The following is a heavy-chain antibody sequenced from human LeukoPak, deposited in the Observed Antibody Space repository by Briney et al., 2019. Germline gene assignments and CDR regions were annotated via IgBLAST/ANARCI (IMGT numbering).Heavy chain of an antibody. CDR1: GYTFTNYG. CDR3: ARVYPAVVGATLGLDY. J-gene: IGHJ4*02. D-gene: IGHD1-26*01. Sequence: ASVKVSCKASGYTFTNYGISWVRQAPGQGLEWMGWISAYNGNTNYAQKLQGRVTMTTDTSTSTGYMELRSLRSDDTAVYYCARVYPAVVGATLGLDYWGQGTLVTVSS. V-gene: IGHV1-18*01. CDR2: ISAYNGNT.